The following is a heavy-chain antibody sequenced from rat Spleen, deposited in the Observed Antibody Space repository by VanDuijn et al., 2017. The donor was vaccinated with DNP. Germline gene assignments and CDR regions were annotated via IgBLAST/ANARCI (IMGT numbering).Heavy chain of an antibody. D-gene: IGHD1-9*01. Sequence: QVQLKESGPGLVQPSQTLSLTCTVSGFSLTNYNVHWIRQPPGKGLEWMGIIWTGGSTEYNSALKSRLSISRDTSKSQVFLKMNSVQTEDTAMYFCARYYGYNYYAMDAWGQGTSVTVSS. CDR3: ARYYGYNYYAMDA. V-gene: IGHV2-30*01. CDR2: IWTGGST. J-gene: IGHJ4*01. CDR1: GFSLTNYN.